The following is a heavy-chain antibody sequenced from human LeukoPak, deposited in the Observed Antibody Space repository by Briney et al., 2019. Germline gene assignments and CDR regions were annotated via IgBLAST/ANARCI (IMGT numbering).Heavy chain of an antibody. Sequence: GGSLRLSCAASGLTFSSYAMSWVRQAPGKGLEWVSGISGSGGSTCYADSVKGRFTISGDNSKNTLYLQMSSLRAEDTAVYYCAKSGGGGNYLDYWGQGTLVTVSS. D-gene: IGHD3-16*01. V-gene: IGHV3-23*01. CDR3: AKSGGGGNYLDY. CDR2: ISGSGGST. CDR1: GLTFSSYA. J-gene: IGHJ4*02.